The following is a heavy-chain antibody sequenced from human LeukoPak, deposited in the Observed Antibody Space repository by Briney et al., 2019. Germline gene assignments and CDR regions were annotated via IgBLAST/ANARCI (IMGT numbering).Heavy chain of an antibody. CDR3: ARVKDFAYSFFDL. CDR2: VYRSGNT. V-gene: IGHV4-59*01. CDR1: GGSISQYY. Sequence: SEALSLTCTLSGGSISQYYWSWIRQPPGKGPEWIGYVYRSGNTNYNPSLKNRVTISVDTSKNHFSLNLTSVTAADTAVYYCARVKDFAYSFFDLWGRGTLVTVSS. J-gene: IGHJ2*01.